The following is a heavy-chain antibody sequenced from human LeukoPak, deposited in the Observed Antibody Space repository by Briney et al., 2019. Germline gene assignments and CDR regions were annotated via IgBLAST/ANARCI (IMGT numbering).Heavy chain of an antibody. CDR3: AKDPFGFWSGYRYFDY. J-gene: IGHJ4*02. Sequence: PGGSLRLSCAASGFTFSSYAMSWVRQAPGKGLEWVSAISGSGGSTYYADSVKGRFTISRDNSKNTLYLQMNSLRAEDTAVYYCAKDPFGFWSGYRYFDYWGPGTLVTVSS. D-gene: IGHD3-3*01. V-gene: IGHV3-23*01. CDR1: GFTFSSYA. CDR2: ISGSGGST.